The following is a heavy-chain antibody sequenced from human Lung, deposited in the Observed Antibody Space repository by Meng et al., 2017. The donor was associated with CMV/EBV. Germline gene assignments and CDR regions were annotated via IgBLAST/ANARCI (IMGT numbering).Heavy chain of an antibody. CDR2: ISSSGSTI. CDR1: GFTFSDYY. CDR3: AREGEEGCGGDCYLYYFDY. J-gene: IGHJ4*02. D-gene: IGHD2-21*01. V-gene: IGHV3-11*01. Sequence: GESLKISCAASGFTFSDYYMSWIRQAPGKGLEWVSYISSSGSTIYYADSVKGRFTISRDNAKNSLYLQMNSLRAEDTAVYYCAREGEEGCGGDCYLYYFDYWGQGXLVTVSS.